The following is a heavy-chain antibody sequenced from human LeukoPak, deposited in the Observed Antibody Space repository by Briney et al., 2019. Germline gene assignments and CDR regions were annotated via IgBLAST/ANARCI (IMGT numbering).Heavy chain of an antibody. D-gene: IGHD3-16*01. CDR3: ARGLGKSPIEPYYYYYMDV. Sequence: ASVKVSCKASGYTFTSYDINWVRQATGQGLEWMGWMNPNSGNTGYAQKFQGRVTITRNTSISTAYMELSSLRSEDTAVYYCARGLGKSPIEPYYYYYMDVWGKGTTVTVSS. J-gene: IGHJ6*03. CDR2: MNPNSGNT. V-gene: IGHV1-8*03. CDR1: GYTFTSYD.